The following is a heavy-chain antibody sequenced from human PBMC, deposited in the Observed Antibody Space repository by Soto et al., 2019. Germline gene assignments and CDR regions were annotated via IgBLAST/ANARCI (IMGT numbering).Heavy chain of an antibody. CDR2: ISSSSSYI. V-gene: IGHV3-21*01. J-gene: IGHJ6*03. CDR3: ARVYATLPDYGDYRWDMDV. D-gene: IGHD4-17*01. CDR1: GFTFSSYS. Sequence: GGSLRLSCAASGFTFSSYSMNWVRQAPGKGLEWVSSISSSSSYIYYADSVKGRFTISRDNAKNSLYLQMNSLRAEDTAVYYCARVYATLPDYGDYRWDMDVWGKGTTVTVSS.